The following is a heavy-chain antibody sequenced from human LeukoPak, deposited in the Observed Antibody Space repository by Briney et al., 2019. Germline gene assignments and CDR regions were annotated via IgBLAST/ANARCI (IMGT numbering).Heavy chain of an antibody. CDR3: ARVQWLVQYWYFDL. D-gene: IGHD6-19*01. CDR1: GFTFTNYA. V-gene: IGHV3-23*01. CDR2: VSGTGGST. J-gene: IGHJ2*01. Sequence: GGSLRLSCDASGFTFTNYAMTWVRQAPGKGLEWLSTVSGTGGSTYYADSVKGRFTISRDNSRNTVYLQMSTLRAEDTAVYYCARVQWLVQYWYFDLWGRGTLVTVSS.